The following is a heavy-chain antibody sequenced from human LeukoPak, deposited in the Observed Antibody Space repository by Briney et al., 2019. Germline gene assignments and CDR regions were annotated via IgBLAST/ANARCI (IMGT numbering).Heavy chain of an antibody. CDR3: ARINFDWLSASYYYYYMDV. CDR2: IYYSGST. D-gene: IGHD3-9*01. V-gene: IGHV4-59*01. J-gene: IGHJ6*03. Sequence: PSETLSLTCTVSGGSISSYYWSWIRQPPGKGLEWIGYIYYSGSTNYNPSLKSRVTISVDTSKNQFSLKLSSVTAADTAVYYCARINFDWLSASYYYYYMDVWGKGTTVTISS. CDR1: GGSISSYY.